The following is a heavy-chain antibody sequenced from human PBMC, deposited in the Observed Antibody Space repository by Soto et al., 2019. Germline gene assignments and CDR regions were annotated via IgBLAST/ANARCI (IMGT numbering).Heavy chain of an antibody. D-gene: IGHD6-25*01. J-gene: IGHJ3*02. CDR2: IRKDGSQR. CDR1: EFAFSSDW. CDR3: ARDVSPGSSGLYFDAVDI. Sequence: EVQLVESGGGLVQPGGSLTLSCAASEFAFSSDWMTWVRQAPGKGLEWVASIRKDGSQRSYLDSVRGRFTISRDNANNSLSLQMNTLRAEDTARYFCARDVSPGSSGLYFDAVDIWGQGTMVTVSS. V-gene: IGHV3-7*05.